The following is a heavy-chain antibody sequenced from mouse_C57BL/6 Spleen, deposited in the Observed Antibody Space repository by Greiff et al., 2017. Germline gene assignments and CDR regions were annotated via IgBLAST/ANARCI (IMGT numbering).Heavy chain of an antibody. CDR2: IYPGDGDT. Sequence: VQGVESGPELVKPGASVKISCKASGYAFSSSWMNWVKQRPGKGLEWIGRIYPGDGDTNYNGKFKGKATLTADKSSSTAYMHLSSLTSEASAVYFCARCGYYVGYAMDYWGQGTSVTVSS. CDR3: ARCGYYVGYAMDY. D-gene: IGHD2-3*01. J-gene: IGHJ4*01. CDR1: GYAFSSSW. V-gene: IGHV1-82*01.